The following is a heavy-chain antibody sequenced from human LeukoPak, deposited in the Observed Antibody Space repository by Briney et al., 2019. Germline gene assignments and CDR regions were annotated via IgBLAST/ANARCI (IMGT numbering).Heavy chain of an antibody. CDR1: GGSISSSSYY. V-gene: IGHV4-39*07. Sequence: SETLSLTCTVSGGSISSSSYYWGWIRQPPGKGPEWIGSIYYSGSTYYNPSLKSRVTISVDTSKNQFSLKLSSVTAADTAVYYCARVRYGSGSYYKGWFDPWGQGTLVTVSS. CDR3: ARVRYGSGSYYKGWFDP. J-gene: IGHJ5*02. D-gene: IGHD3-10*01. CDR2: IYYSGST.